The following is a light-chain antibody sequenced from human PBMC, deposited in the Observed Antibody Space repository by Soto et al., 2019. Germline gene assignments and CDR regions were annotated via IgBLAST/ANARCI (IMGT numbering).Light chain of an antibody. J-gene: IGKJ5*01. Sequence: EIVITQSPATLSVSPEERATPFCRASQSVDSNLAWYQQKPGQAPRLLIYDASNRATGIPARFSGSGSGTEFTLTISSLQSEDFAVYYCQQYNNWPLTFGQGTRLEIK. CDR2: DAS. CDR1: QSVDSN. CDR3: QQYNNWPLT. V-gene: IGKV3D-15*01.